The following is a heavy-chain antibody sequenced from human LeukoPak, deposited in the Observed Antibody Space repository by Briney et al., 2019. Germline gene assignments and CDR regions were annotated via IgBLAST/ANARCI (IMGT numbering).Heavy chain of an antibody. V-gene: IGHV1-18*01. CDR2: ISAYNGNT. J-gene: IGHJ5*02. CDR1: GYTFTNYG. Sequence: GASVKVSCKASGYTFTNYGISWLRQAPGQGLESMGWISAYNGNTNYAQKFQGRVTMTTDTSTTTAYMELRSLRSDDTAVYYCARGSRIAVAGTFLDNWFDPWGQGTLVSVSS. D-gene: IGHD6-19*01. CDR3: ARGSRIAVAGTFLDNWFDP.